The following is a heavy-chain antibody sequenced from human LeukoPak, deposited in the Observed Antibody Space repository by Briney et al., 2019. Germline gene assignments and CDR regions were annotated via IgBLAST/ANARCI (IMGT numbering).Heavy chain of an antibody. CDR2: INPSGGST. J-gene: IGHJ4*02. CDR3: ATLYYDFWSGSY. Sequence: ASVKVSCKASGYTFTSYYMHWVRQAPGQGLEWMGIINPSGGSTGYAQKFQGRVTMTRDTSTSTVYMELSSLRSEDTAVYYCATLYYDFWSGSYWGQGTLVTVSS. D-gene: IGHD3-3*01. V-gene: IGHV1-46*01. CDR1: GYTFTSYY.